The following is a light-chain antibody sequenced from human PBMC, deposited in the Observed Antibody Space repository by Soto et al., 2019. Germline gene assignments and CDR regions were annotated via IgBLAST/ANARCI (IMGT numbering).Light chain of an antibody. Sequence: DLPLTQSPSFLSAFVGNRVTIPCRASQDMNTYIAWYQHTPGKAPKLLIYGASTLQSGVPARFSGSESGAVFTLRISSLQPEDFATYYCQQLNSYPLTFGGGTKVDIK. CDR2: GAS. CDR1: QDMNTY. V-gene: IGKV1-9*01. J-gene: IGKJ4*01. CDR3: QQLNSYPLT.